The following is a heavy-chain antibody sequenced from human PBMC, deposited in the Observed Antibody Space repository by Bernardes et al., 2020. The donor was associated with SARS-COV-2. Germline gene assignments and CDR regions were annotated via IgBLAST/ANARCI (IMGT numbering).Heavy chain of an antibody. Sequence: SETLSLTCSVSGGSIRSYYWNWIRQPPGKGLEWIGYINYSGSSYYNPSLESRVTISVDTSKKQFSLRLSSVAAADTAVYYCARGTWLQATDHYFDSWGQGTLVTVSS. V-gene: IGHV4-59*01. CDR1: GGSIRSYY. D-gene: IGHD5-12*01. J-gene: IGHJ4*02. CDR3: ARGTWLQATDHYFDS. CDR2: INYSGSS.